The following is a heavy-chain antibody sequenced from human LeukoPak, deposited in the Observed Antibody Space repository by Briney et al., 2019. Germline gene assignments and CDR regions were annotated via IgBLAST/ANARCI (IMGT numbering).Heavy chain of an antibody. V-gene: IGHV4-38-2*02. J-gene: IGHJ4*02. CDR1: GYSISSGYY. CDR3: ARDLLTGGYCSGGSCYDY. Sequence: PSETLSLTCAVSGYSISSGYYWGWIGQPPGKGLEWIGSIYHSGSTFYNPSLKSRATISVDTSKNQFSLKLSSVTAADTAVYYCARDLLTGGYCSGGSCYDYWGQGTLVTVSS. CDR2: IYHSGST. D-gene: IGHD2-15*01.